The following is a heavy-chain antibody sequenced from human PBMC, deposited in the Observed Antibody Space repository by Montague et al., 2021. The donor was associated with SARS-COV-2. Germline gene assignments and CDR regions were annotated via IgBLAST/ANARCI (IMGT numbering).Heavy chain of an antibody. CDR3: ARPRGGYSSYFDY. D-gene: IGHD6-13*01. CDR2: ISYDGSNK. J-gene: IGHJ4*02. V-gene: IGHV3-30*04. Sequence: SLRLSCAASGFTFSSYAMHWVRQAPGKGLEWVAVISYDGSNKYYVDSVKGRFTISRDNSKNTLYLQMNSLRAEDTAVYYCARPRGGYSSYFDYWGQGTLGTVSS. CDR1: GFTFSSYA.